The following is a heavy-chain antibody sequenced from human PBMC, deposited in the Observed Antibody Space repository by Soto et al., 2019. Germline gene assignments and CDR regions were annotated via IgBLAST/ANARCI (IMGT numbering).Heavy chain of an antibody. V-gene: IGHV3-7*01. Sequence: GESLKISCAASGFTFSSYWMSWVRQAPGKGLEWVANIKQDGSEKYYVDSVKGRFTISRDNAKNSLYLQMNSLRAEDTAVYDCAGPLNWGFHAFDIWGQGTMVTVSS. D-gene: IGHD7-27*01. J-gene: IGHJ3*02. CDR2: IKQDGSEK. CDR3: AGPLNWGFHAFDI. CDR1: GFTFSSYW.